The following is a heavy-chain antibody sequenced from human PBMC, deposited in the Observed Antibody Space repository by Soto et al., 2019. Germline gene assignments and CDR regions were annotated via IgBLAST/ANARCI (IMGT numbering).Heavy chain of an antibody. J-gene: IGHJ3*02. D-gene: IGHD3-22*01. Sequence: GGALRLSCAASGFTFSGSAMHWVRQASGKGLEWVGRIRSKANSYATAYAASVKGRFTISRDDSKNTAYLQMNSLKTEDTAVYYCTTPYYYDSSGYYDAFDIWGQGTMVTVSS. V-gene: IGHV3-73*01. CDR2: IRSKANSYAT. CDR3: TTPYYYDSSGYYDAFDI. CDR1: GFTFSGSA.